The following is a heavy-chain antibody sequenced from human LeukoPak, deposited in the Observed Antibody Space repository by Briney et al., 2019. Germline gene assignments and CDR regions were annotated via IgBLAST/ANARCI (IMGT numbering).Heavy chain of an antibody. Sequence: GASVKVSCKASGGTFSSYAISWVRQAPGQGLEWMGGIIPIFGTANYAQKFQGRVTITADKSTSTAYMELSSLRSEDTAVYYCARNSITIFGVVTYYYYYMDVWGKGTTVTVSS. CDR3: ARNSITIFGVVTYYYYYMDV. CDR1: GGTFSSYA. D-gene: IGHD3-3*01. V-gene: IGHV1-69*06. CDR2: IIPIFGTA. J-gene: IGHJ6*03.